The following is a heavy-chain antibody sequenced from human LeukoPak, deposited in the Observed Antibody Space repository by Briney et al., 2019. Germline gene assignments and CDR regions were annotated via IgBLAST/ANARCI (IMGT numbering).Heavy chain of an antibody. J-gene: IGHJ3*02. V-gene: IGHV4-59*01. Sequence: SETLSLTCTVSGGSISTYYRSWIRQPPGKGLEWIGYIYYRGNTNYNPSLKSRVTISVDTSKNQFSLKLTSVTAADTAIYYCARDDLDAFDIWGQGTMVTVSS. D-gene: IGHD3/OR15-3a*01. CDR3: ARDDLDAFDI. CDR2: IYYRGNT. CDR1: GGSISTYY.